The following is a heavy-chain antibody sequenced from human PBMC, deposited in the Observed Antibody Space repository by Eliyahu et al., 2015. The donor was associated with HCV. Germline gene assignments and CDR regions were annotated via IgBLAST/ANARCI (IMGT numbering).Heavy chain of an antibody. CDR1: GFRFSEYA. D-gene: IGHD3-3*01. CDR3: AKSTIFGVIIMPHRI. CDR2: LNDGGDNT. J-gene: IGHJ4*02. V-gene: IGHV3-23*01. Sequence: GGSLRLSCVASGFRFSEYAMSWVRQAPGRGLEWVSSLNDGGDNTYNADSVKGRFTISRDNSKNTLYLQMESLRAEDTAVYYCAKSTIFGVIIMPHRIWGQGTLVTVSA.